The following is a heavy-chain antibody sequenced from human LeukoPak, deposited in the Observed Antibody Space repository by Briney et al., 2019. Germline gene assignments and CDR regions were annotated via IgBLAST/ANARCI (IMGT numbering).Heavy chain of an antibody. CDR1: GFTFSSYA. V-gene: IGHV3-23*01. CDR2: ISGSGGST. J-gene: IGHJ4*02. CDR3: AKDDPYYYDSSGYPLDY. D-gene: IGHD3-22*01. Sequence: GGSLRLSCAASGFTFSSYAMSWVRQAPGKGLEWVSAISGSGGSTYYADSGKGRVTISRDNSKKTMYLQMNRLRAEDTAVYYCAKDDPYYYDSSGYPLDYWGQGTLVTVSS.